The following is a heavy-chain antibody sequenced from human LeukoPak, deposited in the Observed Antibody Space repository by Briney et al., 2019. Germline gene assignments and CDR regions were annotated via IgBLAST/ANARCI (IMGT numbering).Heavy chain of an antibody. V-gene: IGHV3-23*01. CDR3: ATPYYYDSSGLDAFDL. D-gene: IGHD3-22*01. J-gene: IGHJ3*01. CDR1: GFTFSSYG. CDR2: ISGSGGST. Sequence: GGSLRLSCAASGFTFSSYGMSWVRQAPGKGLEWVSGISGSGGSTYYADSVKGRLTISRDNSKNTLYLQMNSLRVEDTAVYYCATPYYYDSSGLDAFDLWGQGTMVTVSS.